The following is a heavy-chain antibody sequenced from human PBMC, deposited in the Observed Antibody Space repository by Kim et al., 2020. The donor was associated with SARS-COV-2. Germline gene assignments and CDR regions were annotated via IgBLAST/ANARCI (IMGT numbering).Heavy chain of an antibody. CDR1: GYTFTSYA. Sequence: ASGKVSCKASGYTFTSYAMNWVRQAPGQGLEWMGWINTNTGNPTYAQGFTGRFVFSLDTSVSTAYLQISSLKAEDTAVYYCARYCTGGVCYTGDLDWFDPWGQGTLVTVSS. D-gene: IGHD2-8*02. CDR3: ARYCTGGVCYTGDLDWFDP. CDR2: INTNTGNP. J-gene: IGHJ5*02. V-gene: IGHV7-4-1*02.